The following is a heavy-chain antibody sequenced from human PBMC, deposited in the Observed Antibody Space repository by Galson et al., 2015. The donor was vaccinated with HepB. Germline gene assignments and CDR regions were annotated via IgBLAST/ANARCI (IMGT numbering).Heavy chain of an antibody. D-gene: IGHD6-13*01. Sequence: SLRLSCAASGFNFANYVMNWVRQAPGTGLEWVSSISGSGGSTYYRGSFKGRFTISRDNSKNTVYLQMKSLRADDTAVYYCAKCSGSNWFVPHHFDSWGQGTLVTVSS. CDR3: AKCSGSNWFVPHHFDS. CDR1: GFNFANYV. CDR2: ISGSGGST. J-gene: IGHJ4*02. V-gene: IGHV3-23*01.